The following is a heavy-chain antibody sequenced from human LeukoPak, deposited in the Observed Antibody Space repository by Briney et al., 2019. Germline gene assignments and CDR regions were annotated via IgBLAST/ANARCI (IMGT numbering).Heavy chain of an antibody. Sequence: SVKVSCKASGDTFSSYAISWVRQAPGQGLEWMGGIIPIFGTANYAQKFQGRVTITADESTSTAYMELSSLRSEDTAVYYCARIRGYSGYDLYYYGMDVWGQGTTVTVSS. D-gene: IGHD5-12*01. CDR2: IIPIFGTA. CDR3: ARIRGYSGYDLYYYGMDV. J-gene: IGHJ6*02. V-gene: IGHV1-69*01. CDR1: GDTFSSYA.